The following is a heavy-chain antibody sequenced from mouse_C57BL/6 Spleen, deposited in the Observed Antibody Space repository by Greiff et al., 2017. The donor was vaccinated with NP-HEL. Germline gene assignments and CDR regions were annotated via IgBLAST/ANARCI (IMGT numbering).Heavy chain of an antibody. J-gene: IGHJ2*01. CDR3: ARLKDSYYFDY. CDR1: GYTFTSYW. CDR2: IHPNSGST. Sequence: QVQLQQPGAELVKPGASVKLSCKASGYTFTSYWMHWVKQRPGQGLEWIGMIHPNSGSTNYNEKFKRKATLTVEKSSSTAYMQLSSLTSEDSAVYYCARLKDSYYFDYWGQGTTLTVSS. V-gene: IGHV1-64*01.